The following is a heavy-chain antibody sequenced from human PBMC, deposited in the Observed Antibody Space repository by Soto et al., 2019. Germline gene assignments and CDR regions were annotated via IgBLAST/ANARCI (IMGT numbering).Heavy chain of an antibody. J-gene: IGHJ3*02. D-gene: IGHD5-18*01. V-gene: IGHV5-51*01. Sequence: GESLKISCKASGYSFSSYWIGWVRQMPGKGLEWMGIIYPADSDTKYSPSFQGQVTISVDKSIDTAYLQWDSLKPSDTAMYFCARPKDTAMVTAFDIWGQGTMVTVSS. CDR2: IYPADSDT. CDR3: ARPKDTAMVTAFDI. CDR1: GYSFSSYW.